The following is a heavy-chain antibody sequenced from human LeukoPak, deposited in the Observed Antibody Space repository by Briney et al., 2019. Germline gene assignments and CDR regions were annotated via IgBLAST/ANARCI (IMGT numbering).Heavy chain of an antibody. CDR2: INSDGSST. CDR3: AKDKGGDYDMSSDAFDI. CDR1: GFTFSSYW. D-gene: IGHD4-17*01. J-gene: IGHJ3*02. Sequence: GGSLRLSCAASGFTFSSYWMHWVRQAPGKGLVWVSRINSDGSSTSYADSVKGRFTISRDNAKNTLYLQMNSLRAEDTAVYYCAKDKGGDYDMSSDAFDIWGQGTMVTVSS. V-gene: IGHV3-74*01.